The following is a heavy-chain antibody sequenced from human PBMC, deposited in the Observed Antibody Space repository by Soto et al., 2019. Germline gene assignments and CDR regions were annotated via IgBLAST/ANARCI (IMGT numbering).Heavy chain of an antibody. Sequence: QVQLVESGGGVVQPGRSLRLSCAASGFTFSSYAMHWVRQAPGKGLEWVAVISYDGSNKYYADSVKGRFTISRDNSKNTLYLQMNSLRAEDTAVYYCARGTWIQLWLPLYWGQGTLVTVSS. CDR3: ARGTWIQLWLPLY. CDR2: ISYDGSNK. V-gene: IGHV3-30-3*01. CDR1: GFTFSSYA. J-gene: IGHJ4*02. D-gene: IGHD5-18*01.